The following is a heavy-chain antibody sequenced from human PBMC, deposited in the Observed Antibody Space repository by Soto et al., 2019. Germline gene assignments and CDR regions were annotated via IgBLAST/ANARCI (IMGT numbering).Heavy chain of an antibody. J-gene: IGHJ6*02. CDR1: GGSISSGGYS. CDR3: ARGRSRGSGSYPYAMDV. CDR2: IYHSGST. Sequence: SETLSLTCAVSGGSISSGGYSWSWIRQPPGKGLEWIGYIYHSGSTYYNPSLKSRVTISVDRSKNQFSLKLSSVTAADTAVYYCARGRSRGSGSYPYAMDVSGQGTTVTVS. V-gene: IGHV4-30-2*01. D-gene: IGHD3-10*01.